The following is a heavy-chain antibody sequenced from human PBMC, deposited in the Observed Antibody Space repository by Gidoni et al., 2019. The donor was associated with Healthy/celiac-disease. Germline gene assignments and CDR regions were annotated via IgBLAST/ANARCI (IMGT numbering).Heavy chain of an antibody. CDR2: ISYDGSNK. J-gene: IGHJ5*02. D-gene: IGHD3-3*01. CDR3: AKESPSWSGYSWFDP. Sequence: QVQLVESGGGVVQPGRSLRLSCAASGFTFSSYGMHWVRQAPGKGLEWVAVISYDGSNKYYADSVKGRFTISRDNSKNTLYLQMNSLRAEDTAVYYCAKESPSWSGYSWFDPWGQGTLVTVSS. CDR1: GFTFSSYG. V-gene: IGHV3-30*18.